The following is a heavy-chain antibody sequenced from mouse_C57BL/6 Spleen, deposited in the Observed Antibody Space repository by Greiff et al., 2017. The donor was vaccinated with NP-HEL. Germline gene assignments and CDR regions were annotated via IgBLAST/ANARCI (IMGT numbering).Heavy chain of an antibody. CDR1: GYSFTSYY. Sequence: QVQLQQSGPELVKPGASVKISCKASGYSFTSYYIHWVKQRPGQGLEWIGWIYPGSGNTKYNEKFKGKATLTADTSSSTAYMQRSSLTSEDSAVYYCARGDYDYGEYYAMDYWGQGTSVTVSS. CDR2: IYPGSGNT. D-gene: IGHD2-4*01. CDR3: ARGDYDYGEYYAMDY. J-gene: IGHJ4*01. V-gene: IGHV1-66*01.